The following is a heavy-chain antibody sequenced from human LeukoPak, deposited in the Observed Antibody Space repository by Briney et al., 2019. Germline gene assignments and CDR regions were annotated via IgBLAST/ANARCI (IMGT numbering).Heavy chain of an antibody. CDR2: ISLSTTSI. D-gene: IGHD4-17*01. Sequence: GGSLRLSCAASGFTFSSYNMNWVRQAPGQGLEWISYISLSTTSIYYADSVKGRFTISRDNAKNSLYLQMNSLRAEDTTVYYCAKDPMTTVTTVDSDWGQGTLVTVSS. J-gene: IGHJ4*02. CDR3: AKDPMTTVTTVDSD. CDR1: GFTFSSYN. V-gene: IGHV3-48*01.